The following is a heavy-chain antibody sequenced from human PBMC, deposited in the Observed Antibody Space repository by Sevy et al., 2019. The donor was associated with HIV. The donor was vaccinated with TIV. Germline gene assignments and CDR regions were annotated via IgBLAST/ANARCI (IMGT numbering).Heavy chain of an antibody. CDR2: ISASGSVV. J-gene: IGHJ4*02. CDR1: GFTFSEYY. V-gene: IGHV3-11*01. CDR3: TRSPGYTTGWASHSSHRCDS. Sequence: GGSLRLSCAASGFTFSEYYMSWVRLAPGRGLEWLSHISASGSVVYYADSVKGRFTISRDNTKNLLYLQMNSLSPDDTAVYYCTRSPGYTTGWASHSSHRCDSWGQGTQVTVSS. D-gene: IGHD2-2*02.